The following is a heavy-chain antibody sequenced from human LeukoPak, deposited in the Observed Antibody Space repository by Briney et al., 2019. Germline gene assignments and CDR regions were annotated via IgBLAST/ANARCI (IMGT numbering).Heavy chain of an antibody. CDR2: INGSGDAT. J-gene: IGHJ4*02. CDR1: GFIFSHYT. CDR3: AKAPMEDSWYIHFDY. Sequence: GGSLRLSCAVSGFIFSHYTMTWVRQAPGKGLEWVSSINGSGDATLYADSVMGRFTISRDNAKNTVSLQMNNLRAEDTAVYYCAKAPMEDSWYIHFDYWGQGTLVTVSS. D-gene: IGHD6-13*01. V-gene: IGHV3-23*01.